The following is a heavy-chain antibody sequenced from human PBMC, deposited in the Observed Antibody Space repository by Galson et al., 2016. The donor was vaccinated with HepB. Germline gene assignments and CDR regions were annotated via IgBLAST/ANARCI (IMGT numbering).Heavy chain of an antibody. CDR1: GASINYYY. J-gene: IGHJ5*01. CDR2: VYYDGFT. CDR3: ARQGSWFDS. Sequence: ETLSLTCTVSGASINYYYWSWIRQPPGKGLEWIGYVYYDGFTNYNPSLKSRVTISVDTSKNQFSLNLSSVTAADTAMYYCARQGSWFDSWGQGTLVTVSS. V-gene: IGHV4-59*08.